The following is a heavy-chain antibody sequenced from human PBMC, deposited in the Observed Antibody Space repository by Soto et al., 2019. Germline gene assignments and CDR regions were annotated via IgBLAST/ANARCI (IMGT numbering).Heavy chain of an antibody. D-gene: IGHD6-13*01. V-gene: IGHV1-18*01. J-gene: IGHJ4*01. CDR2: ISAYNGNT. Sequence: SVKVSCKASGYTFTSYGISWVRQAPGQGLEWMGWISAYNGNTNYAQKLQGRVTMTTDTSTSTAYMELRSLRSDDTAVYYCARNVNEEIEAAGTGSDYWGHGSLVTVSS. CDR1: GYTFTSYG. CDR3: ARNVNEEIEAAGTGSDY.